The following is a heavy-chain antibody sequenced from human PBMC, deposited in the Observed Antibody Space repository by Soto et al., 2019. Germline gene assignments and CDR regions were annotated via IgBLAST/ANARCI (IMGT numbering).Heavy chain of an antibody. D-gene: IGHD3-22*01. J-gene: IGHJ5*02. Sequence: LRLSCAASGFPLSSYEMNWVRQAPGKGLECISYISSTGSTISYADSVKGRFTISRDNAKNSLYLQMNNLRAEDTAVYFCARGVYDSSGYYYPWGQGALVTVSS. V-gene: IGHV3-48*03. CDR3: ARGVYDSSGYYYP. CDR2: ISSTGSTI. CDR1: GFPLSSYE.